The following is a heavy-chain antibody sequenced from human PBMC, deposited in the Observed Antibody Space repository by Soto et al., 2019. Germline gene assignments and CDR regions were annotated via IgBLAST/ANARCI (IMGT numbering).Heavy chain of an antibody. CDR2: IYSGGYT. Sequence: PGGSLRLSCAASGFIVNSNYMSWVRQVPGKRLEWVSVIYSGGYTHYADSVRGRFTISRDNAKNSLYLQMNSLRDDDTAVYYCARGSSNWAYYFDFWGQGTLVTVSS. D-gene: IGHD6-13*01. CDR1: GFIVNSNY. CDR3: ARGSSNWAYYFDF. V-gene: IGHV3-53*01. J-gene: IGHJ4*02.